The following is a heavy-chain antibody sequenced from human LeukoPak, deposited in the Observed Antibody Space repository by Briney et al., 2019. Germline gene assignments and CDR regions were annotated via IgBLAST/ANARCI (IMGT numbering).Heavy chain of an antibody. Sequence: PGGSLRLSCAASGFAFSSYSMNWVRQAPGKGLGWVSSISSGSGFPNYADSVKGRFTISRDNAKNSLYLQMNSLRDEDTAIYYCAGITNNFDYWGQGALVTVSS. D-gene: IGHD1-20*01. V-gene: IGHV3-21*01. CDR1: GFAFSSYS. CDR3: AGITNNFDY. J-gene: IGHJ4*02. CDR2: ISSGSGFP.